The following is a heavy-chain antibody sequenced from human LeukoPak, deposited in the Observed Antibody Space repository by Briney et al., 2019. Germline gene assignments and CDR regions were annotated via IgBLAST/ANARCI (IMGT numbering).Heavy chain of an antibody. CDR1: GFTFSSYI. CDR2: ISSSSTI. V-gene: IGHV3-48*02. J-gene: IGHJ4*02. D-gene: IGHD3-10*01. Sequence: PGGSLRLSCAASGFTFSSYIMNWVRQASGKGLEWVSYISSSSTIYYADSVKGRFTISRDNAKNSLYLQMNSLRDEDTAVYYCARVPYGSGSYYPDYWGQGTLVTVSS. CDR3: ARVPYGSGSYYPDY.